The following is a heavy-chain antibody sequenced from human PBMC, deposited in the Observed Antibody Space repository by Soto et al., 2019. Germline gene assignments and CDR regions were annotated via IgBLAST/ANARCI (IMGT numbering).Heavy chain of an antibody. V-gene: IGHV4-31*03. J-gene: IGHJ5*02. CDR2: IYPSGKT. CDR1: GGSINSENYY. D-gene: IGHD6-6*01. CDR3: ARKGGRIAAVTWFDP. Sequence: QVQLQESGPGLVKPSETLSLTCTVSGGSINSENYYWTWIRQRPGKGLEWIGYIYPSGKTYYNPSLKTRVAITIDTSKNHFSLNLASVTAADTAVYYCARKGGRIAAVTWFDPWGQGTLVTVSS.